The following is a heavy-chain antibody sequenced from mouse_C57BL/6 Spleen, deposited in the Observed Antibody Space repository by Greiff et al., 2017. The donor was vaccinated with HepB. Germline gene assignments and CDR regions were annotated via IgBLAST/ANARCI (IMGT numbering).Heavy chain of an antibody. V-gene: IGHV5-4*01. CDR3: ARDKLRSWFAY. Sequence: EVHLVESGGGLVKPGGSLKLSCAASGFTFSSYAMSWVRQTPEKRLEWVATISDGGSYTYYPDNVKGRFTISRDNAKNNLYLQMSHLKSEDTAMYYCARDKLRSWFAYWGQGTLVTVSA. D-gene: IGHD1-1*01. CDR2: ISDGGSYT. CDR1: GFTFSSYA. J-gene: IGHJ3*01.